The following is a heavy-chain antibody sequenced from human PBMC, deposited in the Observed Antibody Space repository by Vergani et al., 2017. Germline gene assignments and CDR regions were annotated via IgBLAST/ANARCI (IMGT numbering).Heavy chain of an antibody. J-gene: IGHJ4*02. D-gene: IGHD5-24*01. CDR1: GGSLSSGGYS. Sequence: QLQLQESGSGLVKPSQTLALLCAVSGGSLSSGGYSWSWIRQPPGKGLEWIGYIYHSGRTYYNPSLKSRVTISVDRSKNQFSLKLSAVTAADTAVYYCARGVDGYNPFDYWGQGTLVTVSS. CDR3: ARGVDGYNPFDY. V-gene: IGHV4-30-2*01. CDR2: IYHSGRT.